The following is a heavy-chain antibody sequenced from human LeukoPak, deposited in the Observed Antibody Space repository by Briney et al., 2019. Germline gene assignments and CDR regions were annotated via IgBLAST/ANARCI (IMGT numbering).Heavy chain of an antibody. CDR2: ISSSSSYI. CDR1: GFTFSSYS. J-gene: IGHJ3*02. Sequence: GGSLRLSCAASGFTFSSYSMNWVRQAPGKGLEWVSSISSSSSYIYYADSVKGRFTISRDNAKNSLYLQMNSLRAEDTAVYYCARESSGWSSDAFDIWGQGTMVTVSS. D-gene: IGHD6-19*01. CDR3: ARESSGWSSDAFDI. V-gene: IGHV3-21*04.